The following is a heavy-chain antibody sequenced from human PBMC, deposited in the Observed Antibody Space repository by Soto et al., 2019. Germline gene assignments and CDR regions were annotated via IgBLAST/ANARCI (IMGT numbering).Heavy chain of an antibody. CDR1: GGSISSGGYS. V-gene: IGHV4-61*08. CDR3: ASRGRFLEWSPPYY. CDR2: IYYSGST. D-gene: IGHD3-3*01. J-gene: IGHJ4*02. Sequence: SETLSLTCAVSGGSISSGGYSWSWIRQPPGKGLEWIGYIYYSGSTNYNPSLKSRVTISVDTSKNQFSLKLSSVTAADTAVYYCASRGRFLEWSPPYYWGQGTLVTASS.